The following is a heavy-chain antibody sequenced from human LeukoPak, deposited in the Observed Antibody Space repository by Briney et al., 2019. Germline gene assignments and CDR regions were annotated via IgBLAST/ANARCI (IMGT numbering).Heavy chain of an antibody. CDR2: IWFDGSKT. J-gene: IGHJ4*02. Sequence: GGSLRLSCAASGFIFTNYGMNWVRQAPGKGLEWVAVIWFDGSKTFYADSVKGRFTISRDTSKDTLYLQMNGLRAEDTAVYFCAKQSAGSAAWYSLHYDLWGQGTLVTVSS. V-gene: IGHV3-33*06. CDR3: AKQSAGSAAWYSLHYDL. CDR1: GFIFTNYG. D-gene: IGHD3-22*01.